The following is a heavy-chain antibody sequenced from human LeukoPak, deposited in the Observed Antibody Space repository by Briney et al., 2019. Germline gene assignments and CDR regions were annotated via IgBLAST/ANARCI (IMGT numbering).Heavy chain of an antibody. J-gene: IGHJ4*02. CDR1: GFSVTTYS. CDR3: ARDGLYSNGYSYFDY. Sequence: SETLSLTCSVSGFSVTTYSWSWIRQPAGKGLEWISRVHASGTTNYNPSLESRITMSVDTSKNQLSLMLTSVTAADTAVYYCARDGLYSNGYSYFDYWGQGTLVTVSS. V-gene: IGHV4-4*07. D-gene: IGHD3-22*01. CDR2: VHASGTT.